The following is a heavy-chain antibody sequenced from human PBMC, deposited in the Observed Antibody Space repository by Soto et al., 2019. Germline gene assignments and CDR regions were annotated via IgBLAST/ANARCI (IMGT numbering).Heavy chain of an antibody. CDR3: ARDAGTGTIRWFDP. Sequence: QLQLQESGSGLVKPSQTLSLTCAVSGGSISSGGYSWSWIRQPPGKGLEWIGYIYHSGSTYYNPSLKSRVTISVDRSKNQFSLKLSSVTAADTAVYYCARDAGTGTIRWFDPWGQGTLVTVSS. CDR1: GGSISSGGYS. D-gene: IGHD1-7*01. V-gene: IGHV4-30-2*01. CDR2: IYHSGST. J-gene: IGHJ5*02.